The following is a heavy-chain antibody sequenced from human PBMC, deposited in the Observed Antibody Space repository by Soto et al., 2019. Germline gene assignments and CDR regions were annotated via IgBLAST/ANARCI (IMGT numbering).Heavy chain of an antibody. CDR3: ARRYGGNFDY. D-gene: IGHD1-26*01. CDR2: IYYSGST. CDR1: GGSISTYY. J-gene: IGHJ4*02. Sequence: SETLSLTCTVSGGSISTYYWSWIRQPPGTGLEWIGYIYYSGSTNYNPSLKSRVTISVDTSKNQFSLKLSSVTAADTAVYYCARRYGGNFDYWGQGTLVTVPQ. V-gene: IGHV4-59*01.